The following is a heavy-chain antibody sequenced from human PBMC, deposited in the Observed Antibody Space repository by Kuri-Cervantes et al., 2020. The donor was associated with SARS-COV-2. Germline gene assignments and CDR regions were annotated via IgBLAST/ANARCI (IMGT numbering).Heavy chain of an antibody. D-gene: IGHD2-2*01. Sequence: GGSLRLSCAASGFTFSSYDMHWVRQATGKGLEWVSAIGTAGDTYYPGSVKGRFTISRDNAKNSLYLQMNSLRAEDTAVYYCAGNGPVPAAPYYGMDVWGHGTTVTVSS. J-gene: IGHJ6*02. V-gene: IGHV3-13*04. CDR1: GFTFSSYD. CDR3: AGNGPVPAAPYYGMDV. CDR2: IGTAGDT.